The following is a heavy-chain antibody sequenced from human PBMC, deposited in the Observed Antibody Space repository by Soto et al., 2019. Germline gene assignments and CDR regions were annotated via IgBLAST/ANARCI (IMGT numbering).Heavy chain of an antibody. D-gene: IGHD2-2*01. CDR3: ARASAVRLSGFDP. CDR2: IYYSGST. Sequence: PSETLSLTCTVSGGSVSSGSYYWSWIRQPPGKGLEWIGYIYYSGSTNYNPSLKSRVTILIDTSKNQFSLNVRSVAAADTAVYFCARASAVRLSGFDPWGQGTLVTV. J-gene: IGHJ5*02. CDR1: GGSVSSGSYY. V-gene: IGHV4-61*01.